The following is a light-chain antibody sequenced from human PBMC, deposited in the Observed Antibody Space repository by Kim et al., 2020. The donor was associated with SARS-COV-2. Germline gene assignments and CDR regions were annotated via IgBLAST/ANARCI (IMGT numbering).Light chain of an antibody. CDR1: RGDVGGYKY. CDR3: SAYTSSRTWV. Sequence: GQSINISCTGIRGDVGGYKYVSWYQQHQGKAPKLMIYDVSNRPSGVSNRFSGSKSGNTASLTLSGLQADDEADYYCSAYTSSRTWVFGGGTQLTVL. V-gene: IGLV2-14*03. CDR2: DVS. J-gene: IGLJ3*02.